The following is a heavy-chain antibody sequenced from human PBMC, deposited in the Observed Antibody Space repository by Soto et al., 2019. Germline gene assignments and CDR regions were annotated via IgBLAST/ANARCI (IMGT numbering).Heavy chain of an antibody. J-gene: IGHJ6*02. CDR3: ARDIVTTLANYGMDV. D-gene: IGHD5-12*01. CDR1: GGSISSGDYY. V-gene: IGHV4-30-4*01. Sequence: TLSLTCTVSGGSISSGDYYWSWIRQPPGKVLDWIGYFYYSGSTYYNPSLKSRVTISVDTSKNQFSLKLSSVTAADTAVYYCARDIVTTLANYGMDVWGQGTTVTVSS. CDR2: FYYSGST.